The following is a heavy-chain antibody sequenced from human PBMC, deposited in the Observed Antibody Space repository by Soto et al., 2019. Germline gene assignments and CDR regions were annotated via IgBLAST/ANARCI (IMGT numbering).Heavy chain of an antibody. Sequence: QVHLVQSGAEVKKPGASVKVSCKGSGYGFTTYGITWVRQAPGQGLEWMAWISAHNGNTNYAQKLQGRVTVTRDTSTSTAYMELRSLRSDDTAVYYCARVTYYYYGMDVWGQGTTVTVSS. CDR1: GYGFTTYG. CDR3: ARVTYYYYGMDV. CDR2: ISAHNGNT. J-gene: IGHJ6*02. V-gene: IGHV1-18*01.